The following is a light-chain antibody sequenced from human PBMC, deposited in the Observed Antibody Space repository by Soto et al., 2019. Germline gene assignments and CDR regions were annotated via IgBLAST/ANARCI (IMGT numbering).Light chain of an antibody. CDR2: DVT. V-gene: IGLV2-14*03. CDR3: SSYSSSTTHVV. CDR1: SSDIGGFNY. Sequence: QSALTHPASVSGSPGRSVTISCTGTSSDIGGFNYVSWYQHLPGRAPKLIIYDVTNRPSGISYRFSASKSGRTASLTISGLQAEDEAYYYCSSYSSSTTHVVFGGGTKVTVL. J-gene: IGLJ2*01.